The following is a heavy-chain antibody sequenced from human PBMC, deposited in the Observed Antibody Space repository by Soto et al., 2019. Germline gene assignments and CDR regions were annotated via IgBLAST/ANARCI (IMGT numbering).Heavy chain of an antibody. J-gene: IGHJ5*02. CDR2: IIPIFGTA. CDR1: GGTFSSYA. D-gene: IGHD4-4*01. V-gene: IGHV1-69*12. CDR3: AREVDYRGLPYWFDP. Sequence: QVQLVQSGAEVKKPGSSVKVPCKASGGTFSSYAISWVRQAPGQGLEWMGGIIPIFGTANYAQKFQGRVTITADESTSTAYMELSSLRSEDTAVYYCAREVDYRGLPYWFDPWGQGTLVTVSS.